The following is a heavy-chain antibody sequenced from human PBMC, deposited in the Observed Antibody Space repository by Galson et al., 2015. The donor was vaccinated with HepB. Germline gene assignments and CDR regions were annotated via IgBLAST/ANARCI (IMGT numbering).Heavy chain of an antibody. CDR1: GYTFTSYY. Sequence: SVKVSCKASGYTFTSYYMHWVRQAPGQGLEWMGIINPSGGSTSYAQKLQGRVTMTRDTSTSTVYMELSSLRSEDTAVYYCARSPYYDILTGYYPKGGMDVWGQGTTVTVSS. CDR3: ARSPYYDILTGYYPKGGMDV. D-gene: IGHD3-9*01. J-gene: IGHJ6*02. CDR2: INPSGGST. V-gene: IGHV1-46*04.